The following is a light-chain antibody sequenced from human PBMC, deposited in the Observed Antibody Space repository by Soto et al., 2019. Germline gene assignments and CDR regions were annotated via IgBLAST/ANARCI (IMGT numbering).Light chain of an antibody. CDR2: DVS. CDR1: QTIGTR. V-gene: IGKV1-5*01. CDR3: QQYNTFWT. Sequence: DIRMTQSPYTLSASVGGRVTITCRASQTIGTRLAWYQQKPGKAPQLMISDVSSLEIGVPSRFSVRGSGTEFTLTISSLQPDDSATYYCQQYNTFWTFGQGTKVDIK. J-gene: IGKJ1*01.